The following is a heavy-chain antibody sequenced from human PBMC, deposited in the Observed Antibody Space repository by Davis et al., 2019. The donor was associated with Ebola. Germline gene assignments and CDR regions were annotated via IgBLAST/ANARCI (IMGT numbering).Heavy chain of an antibody. CDR3: ARDSDDYSFDY. CDR1: GLTFSGYA. J-gene: IGHJ4*02. Sequence: GESLKISCSPSGLTFSGYAVHWVRQAPEKGLEWVAAVSYDAGYEFYSDSVKGRFTISRDNAKTTVDLHMSSLRSEDTAVYYCARDSDDYSFDYWGQGTLVTVSS. D-gene: IGHD4-11*01. V-gene: IGHV3-30*04. CDR2: VSYDAGYE.